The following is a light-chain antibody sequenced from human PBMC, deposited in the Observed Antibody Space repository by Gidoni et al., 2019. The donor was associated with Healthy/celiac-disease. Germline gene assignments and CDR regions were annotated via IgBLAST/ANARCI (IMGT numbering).Light chain of an antibody. J-gene: IGLJ1*01. CDR3: AAWDDSLSAKV. CDR1: SSNIGSNY. Sequence: QSVLTPPPSPSGTPGQRVPISCSGSSSNIGSNYVSWYQQLPGTAPTLLHYRNNPRPSGVPDRFSGSKSGTSASLAISGLRSEDEADYYCAAWDDSLSAKVFGTGTKVTVL. V-gene: IGLV1-47*01. CDR2: RNN.